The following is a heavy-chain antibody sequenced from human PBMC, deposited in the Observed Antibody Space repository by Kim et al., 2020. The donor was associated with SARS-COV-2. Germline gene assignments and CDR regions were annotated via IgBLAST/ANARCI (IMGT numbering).Heavy chain of an antibody. CDR3: ARGALGYTNDGYHYYYMDV. V-gene: IGHV1-69*04. CDR2: IVPIIGLV. J-gene: IGHJ6*03. Sequence: SVKVSCKASGGTFSSSAITWVRQAPGQGLEWMGRIVPIIGLVHNAQTFQGRVTLTADKSTSTAYMELSSLKSEDTAVYYCARGALGYTNDGYHYYYMDVWGEGTTVTVS. D-gene: IGHD4-4*01. CDR1: GGTFSSSA.